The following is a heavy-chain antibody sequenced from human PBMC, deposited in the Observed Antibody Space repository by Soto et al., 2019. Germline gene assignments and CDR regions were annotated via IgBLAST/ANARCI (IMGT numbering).Heavy chain of an antibody. V-gene: IGHV4-30-2*01. J-gene: IGHJ4*02. CDR1: GGSISSGGYS. CDR3: ARGPDD. Sequence: PSETLSLTCAVSGGSISSGGYSWSWIQQPPGKGLEWIGYMYHSGSTYYNPSLKSRVTISIDRSKNQFSLKLSSVTAADTAVYYCARGPDDWGQGILVTVSS. CDR2: MYHSGST.